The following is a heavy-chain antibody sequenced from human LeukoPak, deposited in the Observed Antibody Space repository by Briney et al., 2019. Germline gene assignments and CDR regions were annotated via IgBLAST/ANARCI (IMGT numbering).Heavy chain of an antibody. J-gene: IGHJ4*02. V-gene: IGHV3-30-3*01. CDR3: ARDHCSTSSCYAKYFDY. D-gene: IGHD2-2*01. Sequence: GGSLRLSCAASGFTFSTYAMHWVRQAPGKGLEWVAVISDDGNSKYYADSVKGRFTISRDNSKNALYLQMNSLSAEDTAVYYCARDHCSTSSCYAKYFDYWGQGTLVPVSS. CDR1: GFTFSTYA. CDR2: ISDDGNSK.